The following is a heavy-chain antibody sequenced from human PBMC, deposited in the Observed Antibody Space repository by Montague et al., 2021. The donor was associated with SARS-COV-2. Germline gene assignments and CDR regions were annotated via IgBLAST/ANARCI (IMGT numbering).Heavy chain of an antibody. J-gene: IGHJ5*01. V-gene: IGHV4-59*01. CDR1: GGSISSNY. Sequence: SETLSLTCTVSGGSISSNYCSWIRQPPGRGLEWIGSGYHRWTTKYNPSLKSRVTISVYSSKKQFSLKLTSVTAAATAVYDCASGGVQSVDTLTGSSVPNCFDSRGQGIQVSVSS. CDR3: ASGGVQSVDTLTGSSVPNCFDS. CDR2: GYHRWTT. D-gene: IGHD3-9*01.